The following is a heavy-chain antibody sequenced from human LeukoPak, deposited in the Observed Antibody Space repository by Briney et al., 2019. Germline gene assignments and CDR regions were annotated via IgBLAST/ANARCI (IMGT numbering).Heavy chain of an antibody. CDR2: INPISGDT. Sequence: ASVKVSCKATGYIFTDYYIYWVRQAPGQGLEWIGWINPISGDTNFAQNFQGRVTVTRATSISTVYMEVSRLRSDDTAVYYCARVGITGFFAGLDYWGQGTLVTVSS. J-gene: IGHJ4*02. V-gene: IGHV1-2*02. D-gene: IGHD1-20*01. CDR3: ARVGITGFFAGLDY. CDR1: GYIFTDYY.